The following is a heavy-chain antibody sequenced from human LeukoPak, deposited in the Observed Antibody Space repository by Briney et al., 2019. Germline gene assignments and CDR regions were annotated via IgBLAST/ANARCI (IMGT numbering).Heavy chain of an antibody. D-gene: IGHD1-26*01. V-gene: IGHV1-2*02. J-gene: IGHJ4*02. CDR3: ARGGTYHGFDY. CDR1: GYTFPAYY. CDR2: IVTSNGGT. Sequence: ASVKVSCKASGYTFPAYYMHWVRQAPGQGLEWMGWIVTSNGGTNYAQKYKGRVTMTRDTSINTVYMELNTLTSGDTAVYYCARGGTYHGFDYWSQGALVTVSS.